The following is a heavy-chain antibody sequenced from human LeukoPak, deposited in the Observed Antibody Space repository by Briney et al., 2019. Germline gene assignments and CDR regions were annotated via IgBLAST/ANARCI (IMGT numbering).Heavy chain of an antibody. Sequence: PSETLSLTCTVSGGSISSYYWSWIQQPPGKGLEWIGYIYYSGSTNYNPSLKSRVTISVDTSKNQFSLKLSSVTAADTAVYYCARGPEMTTVTTGFDYWGQGTLVTVSS. CDR1: GGSISSYY. CDR2: IYYSGST. J-gene: IGHJ4*02. CDR3: ARGPEMTTVTTGFDY. D-gene: IGHD4-17*01. V-gene: IGHV4-59*01.